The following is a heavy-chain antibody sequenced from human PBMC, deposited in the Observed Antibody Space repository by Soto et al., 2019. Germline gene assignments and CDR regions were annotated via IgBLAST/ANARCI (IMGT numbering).Heavy chain of an antibody. CDR2: IYYSGST. J-gene: IGHJ4*02. D-gene: IGHD2-21*01. CDR3: ARLAYGDNVDS. V-gene: IGHV4-39*01. Sequence: PSETLSLTCTVSGGSISSSGYYWGWIRQPPGKGLEWIGTIYYSGSTYYNPSFKSRVTISVDTSKNQFSLKLSSVTAADTAVYYCARLAYGDNVDSWGQGTLVTVSS. CDR1: GGSISSSGYY.